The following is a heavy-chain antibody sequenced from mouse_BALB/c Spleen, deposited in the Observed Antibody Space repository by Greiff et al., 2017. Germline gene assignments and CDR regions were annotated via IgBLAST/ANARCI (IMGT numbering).Heavy chain of an antibody. V-gene: IGHV14-3*02. J-gene: IGHJ3*01. CDR1: GFNIKDTY. Sequence: EVKLQESGAELVKPGASVKLSCTASGFNIKDTYMHWVKQRPEQGLEWIGRIDPANGNTKYDPKFQGKATITADTSSNTAYLQLSSLTSEDTAVYYCAAWFAYWGQGTLVTVSA. CDR3: AAWFAY. CDR2: IDPANGNT.